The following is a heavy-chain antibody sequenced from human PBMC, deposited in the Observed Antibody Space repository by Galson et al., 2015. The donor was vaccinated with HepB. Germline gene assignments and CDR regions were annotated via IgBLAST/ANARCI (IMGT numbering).Heavy chain of an antibody. CDR2: VNSDGGST. CDR3: ARDNQENQLNWLDP. V-gene: IGHV3-74*01. J-gene: IGHJ5*02. CDR1: GFTFSNFR. D-gene: IGHD1-1*01. Sequence: SLRLSCAASGFTFSNFRMHWVRQAPGKGLVWLSHVNSDGGSTKYLDSVRGRFTISRDNANNTLHLQMTSLRAEDTGVYFCARDNQENQLNWLDPWGRGTLVTVSS.